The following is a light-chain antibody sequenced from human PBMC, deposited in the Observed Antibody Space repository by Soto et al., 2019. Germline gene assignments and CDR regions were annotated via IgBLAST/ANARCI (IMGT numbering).Light chain of an antibody. CDR3: HQYAST. CDR2: GAS. Sequence: NVLKHAVGTLSLSPMEIATLSCRASQSVTSTYLAWYQQKPGQAPRLLIYGASSRATGIPDRFSGSGSGTDFTLTISRLEPEDFAVYFCHQYASTFGQGAKVEI. V-gene: IGKV3-20*01. J-gene: IGKJ1*01. CDR1: QSVTSTY.